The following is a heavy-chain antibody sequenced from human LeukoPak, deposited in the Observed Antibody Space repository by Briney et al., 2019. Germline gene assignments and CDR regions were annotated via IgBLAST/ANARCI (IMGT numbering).Heavy chain of an antibody. D-gene: IGHD2-15*01. CDR1: GYTFTSYG. J-gene: IGHJ4*02. Sequence: ASVKVSCKASGYTFTSYGISWVRQAPGQGLEWMGWISAYNGNTNYAQKLQGRVTMTTDTSTSTAYMELRSLRSDDTAVYYCARAYNGVVAPFAAFDYWGQGTLVTVSS. CDR2: ISAYNGNT. CDR3: ARAYNGVVAPFAAFDY. V-gene: IGHV1-18*01.